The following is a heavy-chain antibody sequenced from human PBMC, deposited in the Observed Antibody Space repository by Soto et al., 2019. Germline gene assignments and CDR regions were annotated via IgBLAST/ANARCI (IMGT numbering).Heavy chain of an antibody. V-gene: IGHV3-23*01. CDR3: AKGGYYSLFDI. CDR1: GFPFSSYA. D-gene: IGHD3-16*01. Sequence: PGGSXRLSCVASGFPFSSYAMSWVRQTPGKGLEWVSGISGSGGRTYYADPVKGRFTISRDNSNNTLSLQMHILRVEDTAVYFCAKGGYYSLFDIWGQGTMVTVSS. CDR2: ISGSGGRT. J-gene: IGHJ3*02.